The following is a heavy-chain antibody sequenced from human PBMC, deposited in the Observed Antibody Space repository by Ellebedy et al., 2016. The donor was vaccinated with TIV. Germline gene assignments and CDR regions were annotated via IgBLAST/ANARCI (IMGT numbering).Heavy chain of an antibody. Sequence: SETLSLXCTVSGASIDSGASYWTWIRQRPGKGLEWIGNIYYSGDTYYNPSLKSRVSISRDTSKNQFSLKVTSVTAADTAVYYCARDRATVRKTFMVRGLTQHGVGWFDSWGLGTLVTVSS. CDR2: IYYSGDT. CDR1: GASIDSGASY. J-gene: IGHJ5*01. V-gene: IGHV4-31*03. D-gene: IGHD3-10*01. CDR3: ARDRATVRKTFMVRGLTQHGVGWFDS.